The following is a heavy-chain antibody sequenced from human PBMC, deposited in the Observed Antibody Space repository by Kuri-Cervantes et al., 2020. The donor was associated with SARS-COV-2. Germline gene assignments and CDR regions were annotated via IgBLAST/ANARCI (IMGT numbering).Heavy chain of an antibody. V-gene: IGHV1-8*03. J-gene: IGHJ4*02. CDR2: MNTNSGDT. D-gene: IGHD2-21*01. Sequence: ASVKVSCKASGYTFTSYDINWVRQATGQGLEWMGWMNTNSGDTDYAQKFQGRVILTRNTSTTTAYMELRGLKSEDTAVYYCAREGTIVVGGLDSWGQGTLVTVSS. CDR1: GYTFTSYD. CDR3: AREGTIVVGGLDS.